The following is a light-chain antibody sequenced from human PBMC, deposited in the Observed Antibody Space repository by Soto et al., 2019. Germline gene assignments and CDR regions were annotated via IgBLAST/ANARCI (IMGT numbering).Light chain of an antibody. CDR3: QSYDSSLSAYVV. J-gene: IGLJ2*01. CDR1: SSNIGAGYD. Sequence: QSVLTQPPSVSGAPGQRVTISCTGSSSNIGAGYDVHWYQQLPGTAPKLLIYGNSNRPSGGPDRFSGSKSGPSASLAITGLQAEDEADYYCQSYDSSLSAYVVFGGGTKVTVL. V-gene: IGLV1-40*01. CDR2: GNS.